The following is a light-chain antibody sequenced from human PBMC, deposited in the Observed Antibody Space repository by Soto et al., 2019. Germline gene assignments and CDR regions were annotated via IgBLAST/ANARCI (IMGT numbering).Light chain of an antibody. CDR2: RNN. V-gene: IGLV1-47*01. J-gene: IGLJ2*01. Sequence: QAVVTQPPSASGTPGQRVTISCSGTRSNIGNNYVCWYQQLPGTAPKLLIYRNNQRPSGVPDRFSGSKSGTSASLAISGLRSDDEAYYYCAAWDDSLSGVVFGGGTKLTVL. CDR1: RSNIGNNY. CDR3: AAWDDSLSGVV.